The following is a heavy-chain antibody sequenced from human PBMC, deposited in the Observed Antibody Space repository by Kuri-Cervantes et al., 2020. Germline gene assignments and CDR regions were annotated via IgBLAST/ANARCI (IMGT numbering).Heavy chain of an antibody. V-gene: IGHV1-18*01. Sequence: ASVKVSCKASGYTFTSYGISWVRQAPGQGLEWMGWISAYNGNTNYAQKLQGRVTMTTDTSTSTAYMELRSLRSDDTAVYYCARDVKRYSSGRAPFDCWGQGTLVTVSS. CDR2: ISAYNGNT. J-gene: IGHJ4*02. D-gene: IGHD6-19*01. CDR1: GYTFTSYG. CDR3: ARDVKRYSSGRAPFDC.